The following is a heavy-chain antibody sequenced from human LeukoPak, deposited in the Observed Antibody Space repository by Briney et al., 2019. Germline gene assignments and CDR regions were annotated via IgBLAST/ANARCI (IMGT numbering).Heavy chain of an antibody. V-gene: IGHV4-59*08. CDR3: ARQGDYGDYIFNY. CDR2: IYYTGIS. CDR1: GGSISRYY. J-gene: IGHJ4*02. D-gene: IGHD4-17*01. Sequence: SETLSLTCTVSGGSISRYYWSWIRQPPGKGLEWIGYIYYTGISNSNPSLKSRVTISLDASKNQFSLKLSSVTAADTAVYYCARQGDYGDYIFNYWGQGTLVTVSS.